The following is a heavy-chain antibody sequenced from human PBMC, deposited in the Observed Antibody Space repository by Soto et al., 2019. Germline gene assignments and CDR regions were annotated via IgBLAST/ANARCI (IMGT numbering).Heavy chain of an antibody. CDR3: ARHDGCDSSPCSTGRWFDP. CDR1: GGSISSYY. J-gene: IGHJ5*02. D-gene: IGHD3-22*01. V-gene: IGHV4-59*08. Sequence: SETLSLTCTISGGSISSYYWSWLRQPPGKGLEWIGYIYYSGSTNYNPSLKSRVTISVDTSKNQFSLNLRSVTTADTAMYYCARHDGCDSSPCSTGRWFDPWGQGTLVTVSS. CDR2: IYYSGST.